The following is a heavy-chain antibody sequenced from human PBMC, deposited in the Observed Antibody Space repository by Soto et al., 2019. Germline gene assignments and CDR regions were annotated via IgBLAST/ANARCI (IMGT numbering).Heavy chain of an antibody. CDR3: ARSDYGLDV. CDR1: GYSFNSHF. J-gene: IGHJ6*02. Sequence: QARLVQSGAAVRKPGASVTISCKASGYSFNSHFVHWVRQAPGQGLEWMAIIDPNGGGTTGHAEKFQGRVTLTRDTATSTMYMELRGLRSEDTAVYYCARSDYGLDVWGQGTTVTVSS. V-gene: IGHV1-46*02. CDR2: IDPNGGGTT. D-gene: IGHD3-10*01.